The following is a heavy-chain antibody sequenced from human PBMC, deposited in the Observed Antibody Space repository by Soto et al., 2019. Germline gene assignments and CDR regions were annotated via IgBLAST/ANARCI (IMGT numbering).Heavy chain of an antibody. J-gene: IGHJ6*02. Sequence: QVQLVQSGAEVKKPGSSVKVSCKASGGTFSSYAISWVRQAPGQGLEWMGGIIPIFGTANYAQKFQGRVTITAXXSXSXXYMELSSLRSEDTAVYYCARARTVTSRYYYYGMDVWGQGTTVTVSS. CDR3: ARARTVTSRYYYYGMDV. CDR1: GGTFSSYA. V-gene: IGHV1-69*12. CDR2: IIPIFGTA. D-gene: IGHD4-17*01.